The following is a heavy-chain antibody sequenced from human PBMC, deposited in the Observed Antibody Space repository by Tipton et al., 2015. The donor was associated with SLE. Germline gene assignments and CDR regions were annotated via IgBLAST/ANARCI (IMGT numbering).Heavy chain of an antibody. J-gene: IGHJ4*02. CDR1: GFTFDDYA. Sequence: SLRLSCAASGFTFDDYAMSWVRQAPGKGLEWVSVIYSGGSSTYYADSVKGRFTIPRDNSKNTLYLQMNSLRAEDTAVYYCAKDRYLGYYYDSSGYDYWGQGTLVTVSS. CDR3: AKDRYLGYYYDSSGYDY. CDR2: IYSGGSST. V-gene: IGHV3-23*03. D-gene: IGHD3-22*01.